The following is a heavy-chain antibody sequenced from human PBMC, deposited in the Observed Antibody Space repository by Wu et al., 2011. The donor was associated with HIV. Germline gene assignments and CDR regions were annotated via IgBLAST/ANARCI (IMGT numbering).Heavy chain of an antibody. J-gene: IGHJ4*02. CDR3: AREKLGGVIIPTPDY. CDR2: INPSGGST. Sequence: QVQLVQSGAEVKKPGASVKVSCKASGYTFTSYYMHWVRQAPGQGLEWMGIINPSGGSTSYAQKFQGRVTMTRDTSTSTVYMELSSLRSDDTAVYFCAREKLGGVIIPTPDYWGQGTLITVSS. D-gene: IGHD3-10*01. V-gene: IGHV1-46*01. CDR1: GYTFTSYY.